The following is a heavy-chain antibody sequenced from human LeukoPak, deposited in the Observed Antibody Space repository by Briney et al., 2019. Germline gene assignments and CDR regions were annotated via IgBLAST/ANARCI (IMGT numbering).Heavy chain of an antibody. CDR3: ASSGSYRFDY. D-gene: IGHD1-26*01. CDR2: ISSSSSTI. CDR1: GFTFSSYA. J-gene: IGHJ4*02. V-gene: IGHV3-48*02. Sequence: GSLRLSCAASGFTFSSYAMSWVRQAPGKGLEWVSYISSSSSTIYYADSVKGRFTISRDNAKNSLYLQMNSLRDEDTAVYYCASSGSYRFDYWGQGTLVTVSS.